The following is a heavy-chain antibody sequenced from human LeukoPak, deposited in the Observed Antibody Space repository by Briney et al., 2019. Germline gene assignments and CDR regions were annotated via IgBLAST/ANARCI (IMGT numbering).Heavy chain of an antibody. CDR3: ARVPAMVREH. J-gene: IGHJ4*02. V-gene: IGHV1-46*01. CDR2: INPQGDIT. Sequence: ASVKVSCKTSGYTFTKYLIHWVRQAPGQGLEWMGTINPQGDITNYAQRFQGRITLTEDTSTSTVYMELRSLRSDDTAVYYCARVPAMVREHWGQGTLVTVSS. D-gene: IGHD3-10*01. CDR1: GYTFTKYL.